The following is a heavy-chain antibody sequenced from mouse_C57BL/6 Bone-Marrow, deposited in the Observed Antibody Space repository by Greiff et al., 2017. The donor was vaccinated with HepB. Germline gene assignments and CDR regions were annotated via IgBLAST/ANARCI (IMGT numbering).Heavy chain of an antibody. CDR1: GFTFSDYY. D-gene: IGHD1-1*01. J-gene: IGHJ1*03. Sequence: EVQVVESGGGLVQPGGSLKLSCAASGFTFSDYYMYWVRQTPEKRLEWVAYISNGGGSTYYPDTVKGRFTISRDNAKNILYLQMSRLKSEDTAMYYCARHDYYGSSPYWYFDVWGTGTTVTVSS. CDR3: ARHDYYGSSPYWYFDV. CDR2: ISNGGGST. V-gene: IGHV5-12*01.